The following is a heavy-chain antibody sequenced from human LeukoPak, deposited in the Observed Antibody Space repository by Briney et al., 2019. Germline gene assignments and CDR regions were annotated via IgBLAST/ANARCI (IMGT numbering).Heavy chain of an antibody. CDR1: GFXFSAFD. J-gene: IGHJ4*02. CDR3: ARGGYSGTYYFDY. CDR2: VWYDGSNI. D-gene: IGHD1-26*01. V-gene: IGHV3-33*08. Sequence: GGSLRLSCAASGFXFSAFDMHGVGQAPGKGLEGVAVVWYDGSNIHYVDSVKGRFTISRDNSKSTLYLQMNSLTAEDTAVYYCARGGYSGTYYFDYWGQGTLVTVSS.